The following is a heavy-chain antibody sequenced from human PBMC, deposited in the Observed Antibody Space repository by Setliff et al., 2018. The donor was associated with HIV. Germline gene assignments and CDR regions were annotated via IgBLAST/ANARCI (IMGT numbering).Heavy chain of an antibody. J-gene: IGHJ4*02. D-gene: IGHD2-2*01. CDR1: GGSFSGYY. Sequence: SETLSLTCAVYGGSFSGYYWSWIRQPPGKGLEWIGEINHSGSTNYNPSLKSRVTISVDTSKNQFSLKLSSVTAADTAVYYCARLSTTSRDFDSWGQGTLVAVSS. CDR2: INHSGST. CDR3: ARLSTTSRDFDS. V-gene: IGHV4-34*01.